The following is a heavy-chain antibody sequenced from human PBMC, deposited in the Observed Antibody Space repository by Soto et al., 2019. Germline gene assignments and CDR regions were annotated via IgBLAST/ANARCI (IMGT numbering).Heavy chain of an antibody. Sequence: SETLSLTCTVSGGSISSSSYYWGWIRQPPGKGLEWIGSIYYSGRTYYNPSLKSRVTISVDTSKNQFALKLSSVTAADTAVYYWARHFRVAGALLDYYYGMDVWGQGTTVTVSS. J-gene: IGHJ6*02. D-gene: IGHD6-19*01. CDR2: IYYSGRT. CDR3: ARHFRVAGALLDYYYGMDV. CDR1: GGSISSSSYY. V-gene: IGHV4-39*01.